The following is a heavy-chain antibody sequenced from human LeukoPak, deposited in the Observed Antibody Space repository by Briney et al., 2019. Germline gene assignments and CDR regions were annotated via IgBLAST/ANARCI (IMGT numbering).Heavy chain of an antibody. J-gene: IGHJ4*02. CDR2: IKQDGSEK. D-gene: IGHD5-18*01. V-gene: IGHV3-7*01. CDR1: RFTFSSYW. Sequence: GGSLRLSCAASRFTFSSYWMTWIRQAPGKGLEWVANIKQDGSEKYYVDSVKGRFTISRDNAKNSLYLQMNSLRAEDTAVYYCARDTGGGYSCYDCWGQGTLVTVSS. CDR3: ARDTGGGYSCYDC.